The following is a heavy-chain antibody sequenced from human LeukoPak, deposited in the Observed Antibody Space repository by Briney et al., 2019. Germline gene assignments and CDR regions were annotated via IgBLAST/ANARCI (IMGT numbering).Heavy chain of an antibody. D-gene: IGHD3-10*01. V-gene: IGHV4-34*01. J-gene: IGHJ3*02. CDR1: GGSFSGYY. Sequence: SETLSLTCAVYGGSFSGYYWSWIRQPPGKGLEWIGEINHSGGTNYNPSLKSRVTISVDTSKNQFSLKLSSVTAADTAVYYCARVGSPDAFDIWGQGTMVTVSS. CDR3: ARVGSPDAFDI. CDR2: INHSGGT.